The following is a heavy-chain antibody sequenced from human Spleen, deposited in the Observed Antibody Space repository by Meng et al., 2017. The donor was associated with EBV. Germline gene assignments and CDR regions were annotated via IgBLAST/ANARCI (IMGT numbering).Heavy chain of an antibody. Sequence: LLLQQWGPGLVKPSGTLALPGGSSGGSCGGYNFSWGSNRQSSVQRLEWIGIIYVSGSTCNNPNIKCRVTVPVDLSKTQFSPKLSPVPDVDRVVDYGPIAWGYSSSWHPPFDYWGQGTLVTVSS. J-gene: IGHJ4*02. D-gene: IGHD6-13*01. V-gene: IGHV4-39*01. CDR3: PIAWGYSSSWHPPFDY. CDR1: GGSCGGYNFS. CDR2: IYVSGST.